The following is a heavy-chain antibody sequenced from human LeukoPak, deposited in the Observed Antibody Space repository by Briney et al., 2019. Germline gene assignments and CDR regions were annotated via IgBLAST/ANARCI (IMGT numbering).Heavy chain of an antibody. D-gene: IGHD1-26*01. Sequence: PSETLSLTCSVSGGSISSYYWSWIRQPPGKGLEWIGYIYYTGSTNYNPSLKSRVTISVDTSKNQFSLNLSSVTAADTAVYYCARVVGALHVVDYWGQGTLVTVSS. CDR1: GGSISSYY. J-gene: IGHJ4*02. CDR2: IYYTGST. V-gene: IGHV4-59*01. CDR3: ARVVGALHVVDY.